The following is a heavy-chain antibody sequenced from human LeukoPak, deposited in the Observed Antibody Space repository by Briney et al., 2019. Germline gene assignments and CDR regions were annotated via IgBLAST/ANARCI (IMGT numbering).Heavy chain of an antibody. CDR2: INPNSGGT. V-gene: IGHV1-2*02. CDR3: AKRYYDILTGYYPFDY. Sequence: ASVKVSCKASGYTFTGYYMHWVRQAPGQGLEWMGWINPNSGGTNYAQKFQGRVTMTRDTSISTAYMELNRLRSDDTAVYYCAKRYYDILTGYYPFDYWGQGTLVTVSS. D-gene: IGHD3-9*01. J-gene: IGHJ4*02. CDR1: GYTFTGYY.